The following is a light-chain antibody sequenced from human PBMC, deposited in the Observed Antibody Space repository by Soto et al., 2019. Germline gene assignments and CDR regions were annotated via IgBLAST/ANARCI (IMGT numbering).Light chain of an antibody. V-gene: IGKV2-28*01. CDR2: LGS. CDR1: QSLLHSNGYNY. J-gene: IGKJ2*01. Sequence: DIVMTQSPLSLPVTPGEPASISCRSSQSLLHSNGYNYLDWYLQKPGQSPQLLIYLGSNRASGVPDRFSGSGSGTDFTLKISSVEAEDVGVYYCMQALQHPYTFGQGTKLEIK. CDR3: MQALQHPYT.